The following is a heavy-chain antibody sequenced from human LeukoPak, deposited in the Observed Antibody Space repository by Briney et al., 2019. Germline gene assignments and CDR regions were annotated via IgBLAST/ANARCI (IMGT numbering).Heavy chain of an antibody. D-gene: IGHD4-17*01. V-gene: IGHV4-61*10. Sequence: SQTLSLTCTVSNGSISSDTYFWSWIRQPAGKGLEWIGYIYYSGSTNYNPSLKSRVTISVDTSKNQFSLKLSSVTAADTAVYYCARADPVTTPFDPWGQGTLVTVSS. CDR1: NGSISSDTYF. CDR3: ARADPVTTPFDP. CDR2: IYYSGST. J-gene: IGHJ5*02.